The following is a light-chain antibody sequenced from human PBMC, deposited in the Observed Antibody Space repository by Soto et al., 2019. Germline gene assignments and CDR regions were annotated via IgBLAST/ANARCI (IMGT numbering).Light chain of an antibody. CDR1: QNVGSY. CDR2: DAS. J-gene: IGKJ5*01. Sequence: EILLTQSPTTLSFSPGEKDTPSCRASQNVGSYLAWYQQKPGQAPRLLIYDASNRATGIPARFSGSGSGTDFTLTISSLEPGDFAVYYCQQRSNWPPITFGQGTRLEIK. CDR3: QQRSNWPPIT. V-gene: IGKV3-11*01.